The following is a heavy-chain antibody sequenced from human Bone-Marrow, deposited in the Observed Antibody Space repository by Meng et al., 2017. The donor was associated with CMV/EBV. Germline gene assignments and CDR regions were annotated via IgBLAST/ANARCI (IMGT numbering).Heavy chain of an antibody. Sequence: ASVKVSCKASGGTFNSYAISWVRQAPGQGLEWMGWINPNSGGTNYAQKFQGRVTMTRDTSISTAYMELSRLRSDDTAVYYCARKEYCSCGSCYSGIDYWGQGTLVTVSS. CDR2: INPNSGGT. V-gene: IGHV1-2*02. J-gene: IGHJ4*02. CDR1: GGTFNSYA. CDR3: ARKEYCSCGSCYSGIDY. D-gene: IGHD2-15*01.